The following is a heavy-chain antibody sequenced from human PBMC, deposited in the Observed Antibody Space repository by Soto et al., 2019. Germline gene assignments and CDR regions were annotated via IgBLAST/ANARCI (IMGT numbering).Heavy chain of an antibody. Sequence: GGSLRPCCAAPGFTSSSYGMHWFPQARGKARVWVAVISYDGSNKYYADSVKGRFTISRDNSKNTLYLQMNSLRAEDTAEYYCAKDSQLDYCSGGSCYVYWGQGTLVTVSS. CDR1: GFTSSSYG. CDR3: AKDSQLDYCSGGSCYVY. D-gene: IGHD2-15*01. CDR2: ISYDGSNK. V-gene: IGHV3-30*18. J-gene: IGHJ4*02.